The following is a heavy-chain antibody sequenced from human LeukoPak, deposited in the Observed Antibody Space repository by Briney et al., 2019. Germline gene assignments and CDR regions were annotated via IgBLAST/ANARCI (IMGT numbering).Heavy chain of an antibody. J-gene: IGHJ4*02. CDR2: FDPEDGET. CDR1: GYTLTELS. CDR3: ATGAAYYYDSSGLASFDY. D-gene: IGHD3-22*01. Sequence: ASVKVSCKVSGYTLTELSMHWVRQAPGKGLEWMGGFDPEDGETIYAQKFQGRVTMTEDTSTDTAYMELSSLRSEDTAVYYCATGAAYYYDSSGLASFDYWGQGTLVTVSS. V-gene: IGHV1-24*01.